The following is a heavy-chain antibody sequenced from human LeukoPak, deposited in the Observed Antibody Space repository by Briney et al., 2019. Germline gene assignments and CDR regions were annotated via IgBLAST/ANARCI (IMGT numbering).Heavy chain of an antibody. Sequence: ASVKVSCKASGYTFTSYGISWVRQAPGQGLEWMGWMNPNSGNTGYAQKFQGRVTMTRNTSISTAYMELSSLRSEDTAVYYCATREVDYWGQGTLVTVSS. J-gene: IGHJ4*02. CDR3: ATREVDY. CDR2: MNPNSGNT. CDR1: GYTFTSYG. D-gene: IGHD1-26*01. V-gene: IGHV1-8*02.